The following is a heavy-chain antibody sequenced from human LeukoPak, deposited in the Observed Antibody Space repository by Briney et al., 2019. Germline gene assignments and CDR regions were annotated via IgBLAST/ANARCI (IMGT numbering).Heavy chain of an antibody. J-gene: IGHJ4*02. CDR2: MNPNRSNT. Sequence: GASVKVSCKASGYTFTSYDINWVRQATGQGLEWMGWMNPNRSNTGYAQKFQGRVTMTRNTSISTAYMELSSLRSEDTAVYYCARGAGNYYDSSGYYHHDYWGQGTLVTVSS. V-gene: IGHV1-8*01. CDR3: ARGAGNYYDSSGYYHHDY. D-gene: IGHD3-22*01. CDR1: GYTFTSYD.